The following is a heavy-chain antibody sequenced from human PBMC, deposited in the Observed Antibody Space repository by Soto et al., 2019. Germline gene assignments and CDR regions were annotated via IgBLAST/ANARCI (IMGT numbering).Heavy chain of an antibody. J-gene: IGHJ4*02. V-gene: IGHV4-30-2*01. CDR1: GGSISSGGYA. D-gene: IGHD2-21*02. CDR3: ARSYSGGDAYFDY. Sequence: SVTLSLTCAVSGGSISSGGYAWAWIRQPPGKGLEWVGYIYQSGSTYYNPSLKSRVTIAADRSKNQFSLNLASVTAADTAVYYCARSYSGGDAYFDYWGQGTVVTVSS. CDR2: IYQSGST.